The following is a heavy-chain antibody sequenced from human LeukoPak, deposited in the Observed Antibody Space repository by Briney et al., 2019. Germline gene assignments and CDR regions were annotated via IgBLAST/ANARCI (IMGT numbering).Heavy chain of an antibody. CDR2: INPNSGGT. J-gene: IGHJ3*02. D-gene: IGHD3-22*01. CDR3: ARTYDSSEVGAFDI. Sequence: ASVKVSCKASGYTFTGYYMHWVRQAPGQGLEWMGRINPNSGGTNYAQKFQGRVTMTRDTSISTAYMELSRLRSDGTAVYYCARTYDSSEVGAFDIWGQGTMVTVSS. V-gene: IGHV1-2*06. CDR1: GYTFTGYY.